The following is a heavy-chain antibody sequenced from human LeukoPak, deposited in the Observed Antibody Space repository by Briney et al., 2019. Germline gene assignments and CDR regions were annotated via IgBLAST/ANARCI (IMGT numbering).Heavy chain of an antibody. V-gene: IGHV1-46*01. D-gene: IGHD6-19*01. CDR2: IDPSGGST. Sequence: GASVKVSCKASGYSFTSYYMQWLRQAPGQGLEWMGIIDPSGGSTGYAPKFQGRVIMTRDTSTSTVYMDLSSLRSEDTAVYYCARGHDIAMALWGQGTLVTVSS. CDR1: GYSFTSYY. J-gene: IGHJ4*02. CDR3: ARGHDIAMAL.